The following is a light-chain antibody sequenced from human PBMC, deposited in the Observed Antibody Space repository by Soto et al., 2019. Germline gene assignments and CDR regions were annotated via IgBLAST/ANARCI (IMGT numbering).Light chain of an antibody. J-gene: IGLJ1*01. Sequence: QSALTQPPSASGSPGQSVAISCTGTTSDIGGYNYVSWYQQHPGKAPKLMIYEVNKRPSGVPDRFSGSKSGNTASLTVSGPQAEDEADYYCSSHGGNSPYVFGTGTKVTVL. CDR3: SSHGGNSPYV. CDR2: EVN. CDR1: TSDIGGYNY. V-gene: IGLV2-8*01.